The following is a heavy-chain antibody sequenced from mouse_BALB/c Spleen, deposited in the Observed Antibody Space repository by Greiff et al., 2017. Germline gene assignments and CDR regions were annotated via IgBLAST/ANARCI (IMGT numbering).Heavy chain of an antibody. V-gene: IGHV5-17*02. CDR1: GFTFSSFG. D-gene: IGHD2-2*01. CDR3: ARSVYYGYDWDYAMDY. J-gene: IGHJ4*01. CDR2: ISSGSSTI. Sequence: EVQLVESGGGLVQPGGSRKLSCAASGFTFSSFGMHWVRQAPEKGLEWVAYISSGSSTIYYADTVKGRFTISRDNPKNTLFLQMTSLRSEDTAMYYCARSVYYGYDWDYAMDYWGQGTSVTVSS.